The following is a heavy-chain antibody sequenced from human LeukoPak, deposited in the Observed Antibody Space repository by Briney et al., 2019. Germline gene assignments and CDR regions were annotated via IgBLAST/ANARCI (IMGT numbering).Heavy chain of an antibody. CDR2: IKRDGSEE. CDR1: KFTFSSSW. CDR3: AKSRWDSGYDLYD. J-gene: IGHJ4*02. D-gene: IGHD5-12*01. V-gene: IGHV3-7*02. Sequence: GGSLRLSCVASKFTFSSSWMSWVRQAPGKGLEWVANIKRDGSEEYYVDSVKGRFTISRDNAKNSLYLQMNSLRAEDTAVYYCAKSRWDSGYDLYDWGQGTLVTVSS.